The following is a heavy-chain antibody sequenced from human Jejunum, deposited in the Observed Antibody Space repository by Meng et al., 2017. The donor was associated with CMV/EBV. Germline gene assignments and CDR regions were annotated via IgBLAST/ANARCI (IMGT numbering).Heavy chain of an antibody. J-gene: IGHJ4*02. Sequence: CGVSGDSISSGDSYWSWIRQPPGKGLEWIGYIYESGSTSYNPSLESRVTISVDTSKNQFSLKVMSVTAADTAVYYCAREGTNSYHFDYWGQGTLVTVSS. V-gene: IGHV4-30-4*01. CDR2: IYESGST. D-gene: IGHD1-14*01. CDR1: GDSISSGDSY. CDR3: AREGTNSYHFDY.